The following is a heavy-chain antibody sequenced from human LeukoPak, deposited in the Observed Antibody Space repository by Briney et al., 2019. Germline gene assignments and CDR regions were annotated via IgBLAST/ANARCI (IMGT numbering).Heavy chain of an antibody. CDR2: IYYSGST. J-gene: IGHJ6*03. D-gene: IGHD3-22*01. CDR3: AREPPGYYDSSGYYPGENYYYYMDV. V-gene: IGHV4-30-4*08. Sequence: SETLSLTCTVSGGSISSGDYYWSWIRQPPGKGLEWIGYIYYSGSTYYNPSLKSRVTISVDTSKNQFSLKLSSVTAADTAVYYCAREPPGYYDSSGYYPGENYYYYMDVWGKGTTVTVSS. CDR1: GGSISSGDYY.